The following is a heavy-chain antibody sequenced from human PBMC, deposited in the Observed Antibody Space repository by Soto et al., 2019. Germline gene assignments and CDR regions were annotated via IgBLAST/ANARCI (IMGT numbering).Heavy chain of an antibody. CDR3: TTCVADLRFLEWLLPTDYGMDV. J-gene: IGHJ6*02. CDR1: GFTFSNAW. D-gene: IGHD3-3*01. CDR2: IKSKTDGGTT. Sequence: GGSLRLSCAASGFTFSNAWMNWVRQAPGKGLEWVGRIKSKTDGGTTDYAAPVKGRFTISRDDSKNTLYLQMNSLKTEDTAVYYCTTCVADLRFLEWLLPTDYGMDVWGQGTTVTVSS. V-gene: IGHV3-15*07.